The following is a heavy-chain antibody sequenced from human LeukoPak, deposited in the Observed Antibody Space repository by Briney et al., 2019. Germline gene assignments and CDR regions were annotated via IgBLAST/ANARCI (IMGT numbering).Heavy chain of an antibody. CDR3: ARANYGGFHYYYYGMDV. Sequence: SVKVSCKASGGTFSSYAISWVRQAPGQGLEWMGWIIPILGIANYAQKFQGRVTITADKSTSTAYMELSSLRSEDTAVYYCARANYGGFHYYYYGMDVWGQGTTVTVSS. J-gene: IGHJ6*02. CDR1: GGTFSSYA. CDR2: IIPILGIA. V-gene: IGHV1-69*10. D-gene: IGHD4-23*01.